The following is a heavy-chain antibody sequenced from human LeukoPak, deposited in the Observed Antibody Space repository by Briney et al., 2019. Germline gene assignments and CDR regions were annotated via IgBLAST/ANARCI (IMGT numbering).Heavy chain of an antibody. Sequence: GGSLRLSCAASGFTFSSYGMHWVRQAPAKGLERVAVIWYDGSNKYYADSVKGRFTISRDNSKNTLYLQMSSLRAEDTAVYYCARDSESEFDAFDIWGQGTMVTVSS. CDR2: IWYDGSNK. V-gene: IGHV3-33*01. CDR1: GFTFSSYG. D-gene: IGHD3-10*01. J-gene: IGHJ3*02. CDR3: ARDSESEFDAFDI.